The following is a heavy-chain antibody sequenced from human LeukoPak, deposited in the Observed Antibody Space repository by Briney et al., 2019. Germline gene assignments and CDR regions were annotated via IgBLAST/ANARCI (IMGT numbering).Heavy chain of an antibody. V-gene: IGHV3-15*05. Sequence: GGSLRLSCVASGLTYRNAWMTWVRQASGKGLKWVGRIKSNPDGGTTDFAASVKGRFFISRDDSKITLSLQMHSLKIEDTAVYYCTTGGPHISGHPLDYWGQGIPVTVSS. CDR1: GLTYRNAW. D-gene: IGHD2-15*01. CDR2: IKSNPDGGTT. J-gene: IGHJ4*02. CDR3: TTGGPHISGHPLDY.